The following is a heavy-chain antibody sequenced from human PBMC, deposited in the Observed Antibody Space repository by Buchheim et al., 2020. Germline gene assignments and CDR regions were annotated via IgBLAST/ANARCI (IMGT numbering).Heavy chain of an antibody. CDR1: GESFSGHF. J-gene: IGHJ4*02. Sequence: QVQLHQWGTAPLRPSETLSLTCAVPGESFSGHFWSWVRQSPGKGLEWSGDINYNGITNFNTSLESRLSMSVDTTRKRFSLKLNSVTAADTAVSYCARWGGVPANCFYDYWGQGSL. V-gene: IGHV4-34*01. CDR2: INYNGIT. CDR3: ARWGGVPANCFYDY. D-gene: IGHD2-21*01.